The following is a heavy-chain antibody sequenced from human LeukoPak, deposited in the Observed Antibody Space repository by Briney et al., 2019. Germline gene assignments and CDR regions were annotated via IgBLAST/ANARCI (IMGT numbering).Heavy chain of an antibody. D-gene: IGHD6-19*01. J-gene: IGHJ4*02. Sequence: SETLSLTCTASDDSISRDFWTWIRQPPGKGLEWIGYIRYSGGTEYNPSLKSRVTISIQTSKNQFSLKLTSVTAADTAIYHCARLPDVSGWPFDYWGQGILVTVSS. CDR2: IRYSGGT. CDR1: DDSISRDF. V-gene: IGHV4-59*01. CDR3: ARLPDVSGWPFDY.